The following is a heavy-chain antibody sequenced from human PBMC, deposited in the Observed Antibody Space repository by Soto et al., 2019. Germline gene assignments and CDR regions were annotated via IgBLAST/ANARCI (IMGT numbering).Heavy chain of an antibody. CDR2: ISHDGGT. V-gene: IGHV4-34*02. Sequence: QVQLQQWGAGLLRPSETLSLTCAFYGGSFDDFYWSWVRQSPGKGLEWVGEISHDGGTNYSPSLASRVSISVDTSKNQFSLHLRSVTAADTGLYYCARGQLVWYGDLTPHHRDMDVWGQGTTVTVSS. D-gene: IGHD3-10*01. CDR1: GGSFDDFY. CDR3: ARGQLVWYGDLTPHHRDMDV. J-gene: IGHJ6*02.